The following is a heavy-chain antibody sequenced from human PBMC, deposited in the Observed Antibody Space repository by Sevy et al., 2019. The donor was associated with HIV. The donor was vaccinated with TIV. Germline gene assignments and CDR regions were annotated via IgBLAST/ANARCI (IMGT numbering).Heavy chain of an antibody. CDR2: FDPDDGET. CDR3: STAREYYSDNSRYLDY. J-gene: IGHJ4*02. Sequence: ASVKVSCKVSGYTLSELSMHWVRQPPGKGLEWMGRFDPDDGETIYAQRFQGRVTMTEDTSADTAYMELSSLRSEDTAMYYCSTAREYYSDNSRYLDYWGQGTPVTVSS. CDR1: GYTLSELS. D-gene: IGHD3-22*01. V-gene: IGHV1-24*01.